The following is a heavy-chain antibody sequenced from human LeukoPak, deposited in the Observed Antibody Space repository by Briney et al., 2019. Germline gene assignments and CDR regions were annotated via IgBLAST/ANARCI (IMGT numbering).Heavy chain of an antibody. V-gene: IGHV3-7*01. CDR2: IHQDGNEK. J-gene: IGHJ4*02. D-gene: IGHD3-22*01. Sequence: GGSLRLSCAASGFTFSTYWMSWVRQAPGKGLEWVANIHQDGNEKYYVDSVKGRFTISRDNAKNSLYLQMNSLRAEDTAVYYCAREKYYYDSSGYYSYYFDYWGQGTLVTVSS. CDR1: GFTFSTYW. CDR3: AREKYYYDSSGYYSYYFDY.